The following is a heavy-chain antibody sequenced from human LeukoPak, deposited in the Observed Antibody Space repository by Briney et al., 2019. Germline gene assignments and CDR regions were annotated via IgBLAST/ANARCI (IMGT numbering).Heavy chain of an antibody. J-gene: IGHJ3*02. V-gene: IGHV3-33*01. Sequence: PGGSLRLSCAASRIPFSNYGIHWVRQAPGKGLEWVAIIWHDGSSKYYADSVKGRFTISRDNSKNTLYLQMSRPRAEDTAVYYCVIEGGSTDAFDIWGRGTMVTVS. D-gene: IGHD3-16*01. CDR3: VIEGGSTDAFDI. CDR2: IWHDGSSK. CDR1: RIPFSNYG.